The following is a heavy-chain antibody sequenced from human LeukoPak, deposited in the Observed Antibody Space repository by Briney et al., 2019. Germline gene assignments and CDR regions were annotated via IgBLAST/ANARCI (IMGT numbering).Heavy chain of an antibody. Sequence: PSETLSLTCTVSGGSISSYYWSWIRQPPGKGLEWIGYIYYSGSTNYNPSLKSRVTISVDTSKNQFSLKLSSVTAADTAVYYCARLDGYNIIFDYRGQGTLVTVSS. J-gene: IGHJ4*02. D-gene: IGHD5-24*01. CDR3: ARLDGYNIIFDY. V-gene: IGHV4-59*01. CDR2: IYYSGST. CDR1: GGSISSYY.